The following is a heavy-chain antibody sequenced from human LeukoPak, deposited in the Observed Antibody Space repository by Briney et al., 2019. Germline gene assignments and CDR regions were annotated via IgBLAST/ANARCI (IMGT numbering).Heavy chain of an antibody. CDR2: IDPNTGDI. CDR1: GVTFSNST. CDR3: ARRSRNGLDAFDI. J-gene: IGHJ3*02. V-gene: IGHV1-2*02. Sequence: ASVKVSCKASGVTFSNSTLNWVRQAPGQGLEWMGWIDPNTGDISTAQRFQGRVTMTSDRSISTAYMALSRLTSDDTALYYCARRSRNGLDAFDIWGQGTMVTVSS. D-gene: IGHD2-8*01.